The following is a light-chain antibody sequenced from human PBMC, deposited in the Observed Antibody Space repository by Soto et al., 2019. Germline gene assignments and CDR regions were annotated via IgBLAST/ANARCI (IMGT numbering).Light chain of an antibody. V-gene: IGLV1-44*01. Sequence: QSVLTQPPSASGTPGQRVTISCSGSSTNIGSHTVNWYQQVPGTAPKLLIYSSNLRPSGVPDRFSGSKSGTSASLAISGLQSEDEADYCCAVWDDSLNGVLFGGGTKLTVL. CDR1: STNIGSHT. CDR3: AVWDDSLNGVL. J-gene: IGLJ2*01. CDR2: SSN.